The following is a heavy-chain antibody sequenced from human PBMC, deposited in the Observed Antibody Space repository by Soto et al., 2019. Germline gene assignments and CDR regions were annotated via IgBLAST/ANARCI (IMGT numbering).Heavy chain of an antibody. Sequence: AETLSLTCTVSGGSLTSNSYYWGWIRQPPGKGLEWIGSFYYSQSTYFNPSLNSRVTISVETSKNQYSLKLSAVTAADTAVYYCARRSTVTYDYWGQGILVTVSS. D-gene: IGHD4-17*01. CDR2: FYYSQST. CDR3: ARRSTVTYDY. V-gene: IGHV4-39*01. CDR1: GGSLTSNSYY. J-gene: IGHJ4*02.